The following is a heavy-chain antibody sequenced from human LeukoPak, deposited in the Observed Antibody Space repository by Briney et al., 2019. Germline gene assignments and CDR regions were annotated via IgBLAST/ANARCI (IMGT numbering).Heavy chain of an antibody. D-gene: IGHD1-26*01. Sequence: ASVKVSCKASGYAFIDYAINWVRQAPGQRLEWLGWINTGNGDTRYSQTFQGRVTITRDTSASTAYMELSSLRPEDTAMYYCARDMGSGSLHYWGQGTLVTVSS. CDR2: INTGNGDT. CDR1: GYAFIDYA. J-gene: IGHJ4*02. V-gene: IGHV1-3*04. CDR3: ARDMGSGSLHY.